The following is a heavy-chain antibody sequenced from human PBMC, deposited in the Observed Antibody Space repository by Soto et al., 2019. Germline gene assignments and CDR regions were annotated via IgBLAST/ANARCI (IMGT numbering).Heavy chain of an antibody. Sequence: GASVKVSCKVSGYTLTELSMHWVRQAPGKGLGWMGGFDPEDGETIYAQKFQGRVTMTEDTSTDTAYMELSSLRSEDTAVYYCAAEIAAAGHDAFDIWGQGTMVTVSS. CDR1: GYTLTELS. V-gene: IGHV1-24*01. D-gene: IGHD6-13*01. CDR3: AAEIAAAGHDAFDI. CDR2: FDPEDGET. J-gene: IGHJ3*02.